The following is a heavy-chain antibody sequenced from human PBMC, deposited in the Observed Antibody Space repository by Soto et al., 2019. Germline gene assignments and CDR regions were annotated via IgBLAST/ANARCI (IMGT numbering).Heavy chain of an antibody. J-gene: IGHJ6*03. CDR2: ISGSGGST. CDR1: RFPFHSYA. CDR3: PSTLLAVVIPMDV. Sequence: GGSLILSFASARFPFHSYAMSWVRQAPGKGLEWVSAISGSGGSTYYADSVKGRFTISRDNSKNTLYLQMNSLRAEDTAVYYCPSTLLAVVIPMDVWGKGT. V-gene: IGHV3-23*01. D-gene: IGHD3-3*01.